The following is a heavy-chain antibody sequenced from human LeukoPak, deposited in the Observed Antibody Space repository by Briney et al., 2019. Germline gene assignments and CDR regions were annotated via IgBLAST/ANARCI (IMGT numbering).Heavy chain of an antibody. Sequence: PGGSLRLSCAASGLTFDDYTMHWVRHAPGKGLEWVSLITWDGGSTYYAGSVKGRFTIARDNSKNYLYLQVNSLRTEDTALYYCAKGKNTGSYLSHVDYWGQGTLVTVSS. CDR1: GLTFDDYT. CDR3: AKGKNTGSYLSHVDY. J-gene: IGHJ4*02. D-gene: IGHD3-10*01. CDR2: ITWDGGST. V-gene: IGHV3-43*01.